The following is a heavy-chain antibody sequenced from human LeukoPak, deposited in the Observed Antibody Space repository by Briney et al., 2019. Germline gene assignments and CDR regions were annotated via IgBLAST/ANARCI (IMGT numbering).Heavy chain of an antibody. V-gene: IGHV3-9*01. D-gene: IGHD3-10*01. Sequence: PGRSLTLSCAASGFTFDDYAMHWVRQAPGKGLEWVSGINWNSGDVGYADSVKGRFTISRDNSKNTLYLQMNSLRAEDTAVYYCAKDQFGESKTFYYYYGMDVWGQGTTVTVSS. J-gene: IGHJ6*02. CDR3: AKDQFGESKTFYYYYGMDV. CDR2: INWNSGDV. CDR1: GFTFDDYA.